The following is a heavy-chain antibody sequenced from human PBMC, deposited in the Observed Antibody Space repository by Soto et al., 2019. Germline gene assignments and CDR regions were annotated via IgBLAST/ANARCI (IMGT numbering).Heavy chain of an antibody. CDR3: ARVVGLAGTYFDY. Sequence: PSETLSLTCTVSGGSISSGGYYWSWIRQHPGKGLEWIGYIYYSGSTYYNPSLKSRVTISVDTSKNQFSLKLSSVTAADTAVYYCARVVGLAGTYFDYRGQGTLVTVSS. D-gene: IGHD1-1*01. CDR2: IYYSGST. CDR1: GGSISSGGYY. V-gene: IGHV4-31*03. J-gene: IGHJ4*02.